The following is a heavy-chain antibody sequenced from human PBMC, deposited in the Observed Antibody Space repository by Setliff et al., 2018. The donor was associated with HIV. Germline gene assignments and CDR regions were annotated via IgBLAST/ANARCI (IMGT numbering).Heavy chain of an antibody. CDR3: AKANKIAVDAFDI. J-gene: IGHJ3*02. CDR2: ISGSGGST. D-gene: IGHD6-13*01. CDR1: GFTFSSYA. Sequence: QTGGSLRLSCAASGFTFSSYAMSWVRQAPGKGLEWVSAISGSGGSTYYADSVKGRFTISRDNSKNTLYLQMNSLRAEDTAVYYCAKANKIAVDAFDIWGQGTMVTVSS. V-gene: IGHV3-23*01.